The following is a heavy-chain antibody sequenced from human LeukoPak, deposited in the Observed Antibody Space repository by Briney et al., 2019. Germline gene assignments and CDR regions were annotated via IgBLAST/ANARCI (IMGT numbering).Heavy chain of an antibody. Sequence: ASVKVSCKASGYTFTSYYIHWVRQAPGQGLQWMGTLNPGTGTTDYAQEFQGRVTMTRDTSTSTVYMELSSLRSEDTAVYYCARAPSSWYAFDIWGQGTMVTVSS. V-gene: IGHV1-46*01. CDR1: GYTFTSYY. D-gene: IGHD6-13*01. CDR3: ARAPSSWYAFDI. CDR2: LNPGTGTT. J-gene: IGHJ3*02.